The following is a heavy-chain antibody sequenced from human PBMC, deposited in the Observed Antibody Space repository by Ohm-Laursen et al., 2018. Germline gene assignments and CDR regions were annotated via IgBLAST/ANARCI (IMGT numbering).Heavy chain of an antibody. J-gene: IGHJ3*02. Sequence: SLRLSCAASGFTFSSYWMSWVRQAPGKGLEWVANIKQDGIEKYYVDSVKGRFTISRDNAKNSLYLQMNSLRAEDTAVYYCARDRGTMIVVYHAFDIWGQGTMVTVSS. CDR2: IKQDGIEK. CDR1: GFTFSSYW. V-gene: IGHV3-7*01. CDR3: ARDRGTMIVVYHAFDI. D-gene: IGHD3-22*01.